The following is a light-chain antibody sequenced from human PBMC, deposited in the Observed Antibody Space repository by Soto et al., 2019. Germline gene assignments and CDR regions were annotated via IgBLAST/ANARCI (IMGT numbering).Light chain of an antibody. Sequence: NFMLTQPHSVSESPGKTVTISFTRSSGSIASNDVQWYQQRPGSAPTTVIYENNQRPSGVPDRFSGSTDGSSNSASLTISGLQTEDEADYYCQSYDRSTVVFGGGTKVTVL. CDR3: QSYDRSTVV. CDR2: ENN. CDR1: SGSIASND. V-gene: IGLV6-57*04. J-gene: IGLJ2*01.